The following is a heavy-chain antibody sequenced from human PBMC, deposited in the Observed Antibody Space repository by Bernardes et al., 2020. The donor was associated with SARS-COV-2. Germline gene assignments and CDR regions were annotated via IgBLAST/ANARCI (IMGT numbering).Heavy chain of an antibody. CDR1: GFTFSRYS. CDR3: ARENMEVCTNCPMDF. CDR2: ISFAGDSI. V-gene: IGHV3-21*01. D-gene: IGHD2-2*01. Sequence: GWSLRLSCTASGFTFSRYSMNWVRQVPGKGLEWVSSISFAGDSIHYTDSVRGRFTISRDNAENLLYLQMNSLRAEDTAVYFCARENMEVCTNCPMDFWGPGTLVTVSS. J-gene: IGHJ4*02.